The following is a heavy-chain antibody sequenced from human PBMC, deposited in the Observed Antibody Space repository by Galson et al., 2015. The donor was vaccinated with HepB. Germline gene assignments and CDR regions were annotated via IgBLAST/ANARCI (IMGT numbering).Heavy chain of an antibody. CDR3: ARDRASPSYSSSWYEGNYFDY. V-gene: IGHV1-18*04. Sequence: SVKVSCKASGYTFTSYGISWVRQAPGQGLEWMGWISAYNGNTNYAQKLQGRVTMTTDTSTSTAYMELRSLRSDDTAVYYCARDRASPSYSSSWYEGNYFDYWGQGTLVTVSS. D-gene: IGHD6-13*01. CDR1: GYTFTSYG. CDR2: ISAYNGNT. J-gene: IGHJ4*02.